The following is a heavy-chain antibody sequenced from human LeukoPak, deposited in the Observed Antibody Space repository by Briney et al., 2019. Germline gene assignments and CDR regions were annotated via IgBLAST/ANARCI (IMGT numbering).Heavy chain of an antibody. D-gene: IGHD6-19*01. CDR1: GSTFLSYG. V-gene: IGHV3-30*02. J-gene: IGHJ4*02. CDR2: IRYDGSNK. CDR3: ARGLRIAVAGNIDY. Sequence: PGGSLRLSCAASGSTFLSYGMHWVRQAPGKGLEWVAFIRYDGSNKYYADSVKGRFTISRDNSKNTLYLQMNSLRAEDTAVYYCARGLRIAVAGNIDYWGQGALVTVSS.